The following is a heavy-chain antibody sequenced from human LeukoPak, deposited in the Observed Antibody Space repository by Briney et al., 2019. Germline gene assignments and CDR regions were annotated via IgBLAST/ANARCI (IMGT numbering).Heavy chain of an antibody. J-gene: IGHJ5*02. V-gene: IGHV4-34*01. CDR3: ARGLTHYDFWSGDNWFDP. CDR1: GGSFSGYY. Sequence: SETLSLTCAVYGGSFSGYYWSWIRQPPGKGLEWIGEINHSGSTNYSPSLKSRVTISVDTSKNQFSLKLSSVTAADTAVYYCARGLTHYDFWSGDNWFDPWGQGTLVTVSS. CDR2: INHSGST. D-gene: IGHD3-3*01.